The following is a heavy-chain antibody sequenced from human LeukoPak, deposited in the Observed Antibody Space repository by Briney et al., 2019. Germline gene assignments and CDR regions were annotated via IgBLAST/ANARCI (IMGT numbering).Heavy chain of an antibody. CDR3: ARLLGNYCSSTSCYPGGYFDY. V-gene: IGHV4-39*01. CDR1: GGSISSTTYH. J-gene: IGHJ4*02. Sequence: PSETLSLTCTVSGGSISSTTYHWGWIRQPPGKGLESIGTIYYDGNTYYTPSLKSRVTISVDTSKNQFSLRLSSVTAADTAVFYCARLLGNYCSSTSCYPGGYFDYWGQGALVTVSS. D-gene: IGHD2-2*01. CDR2: IYYDGNT.